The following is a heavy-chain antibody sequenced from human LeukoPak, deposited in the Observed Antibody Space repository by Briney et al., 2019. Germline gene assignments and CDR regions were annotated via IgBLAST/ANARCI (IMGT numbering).Heavy chain of an antibody. D-gene: IGHD2-15*01. CDR2: ISWDGGST. CDR3: AKSHCSGGSCYYYYYMDV. Sequence: PGGSLRLSCAASGFTFDDYAMHWVRQAPGKGLEGVSLISWDGGSTYYADSVKGRFTISSDNSKNSLYLQMNSLRAEDTALYYCAKSHCSGGSCYYYYYMDVWGKGTTVTVSS. J-gene: IGHJ6*03. V-gene: IGHV3-43D*04. CDR1: GFTFDDYA.